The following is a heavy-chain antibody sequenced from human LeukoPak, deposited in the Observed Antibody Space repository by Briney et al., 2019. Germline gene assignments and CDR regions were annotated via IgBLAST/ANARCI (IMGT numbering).Heavy chain of an antibody. Sequence: GASVKVSCKASGDTFNSFAVSWVRQAPGQGLEWMGWISAYNGNTNYAQKLQGRVTMTTDTSTSTAYMELRSLRSDDTAVYYCARFSVRNWNLYYYYYYYMDVWGKGTTVTVSS. J-gene: IGHJ6*03. CDR2: ISAYNGNT. D-gene: IGHD1-7*01. CDR3: ARFSVRNWNLYYYYYYYMDV. V-gene: IGHV1-18*01. CDR1: GDTFNSFA.